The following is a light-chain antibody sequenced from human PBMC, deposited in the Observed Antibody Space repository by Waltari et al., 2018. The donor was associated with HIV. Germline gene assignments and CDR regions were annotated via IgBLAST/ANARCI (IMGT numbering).Light chain of an antibody. CDR3: SSYTPSHSLV. V-gene: IGLV2-14*01. CDR2: GVS. CDR1: VTDIPIYKF. Sequence: HSALTPPASVSGSPGQSITISCSGTVTDIPIYKFVSWYRQYPGLAPQLVLYGVSSRPSGVSLRFSGSKSGDTASLTISGLEAEDEADYYCSSYTPSHSLVFGGGTKLTVL. J-gene: IGLJ3*02.